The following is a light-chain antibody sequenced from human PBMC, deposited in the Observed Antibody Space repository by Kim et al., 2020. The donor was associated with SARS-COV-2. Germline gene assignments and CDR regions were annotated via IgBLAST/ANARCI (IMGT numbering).Light chain of an antibody. CDR2: RNN. CDR3: ATWDDSLSVI. Sequence: PGQRVTISCSGSSSNIGNNYVYWYQKLPGTAPKLLIYRNNQRPSGVPDRFSGSKSGTSASLAISGLRSEDEAHYHCATWDDSLSVIFGGGTQLTVL. V-gene: IGLV1-47*01. CDR1: SSNIGNNY. J-gene: IGLJ2*01.